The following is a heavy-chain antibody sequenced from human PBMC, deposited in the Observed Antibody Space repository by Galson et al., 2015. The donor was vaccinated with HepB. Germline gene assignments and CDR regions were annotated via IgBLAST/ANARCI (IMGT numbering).Heavy chain of an antibody. CDR1: GYTLTELS. J-gene: IGHJ4*02. CDR3: ATRRLNYSSGWPQNNFDY. V-gene: IGHV1-24*01. D-gene: IGHD6-19*01. Sequence: SVKVSCKVSGYTLTELSMHWVRQAPGKGLEWMGGFDPEDGETIYAQKFQGRVTMTEDTSTDTAYMELSSPRSEDTAVYYCATRRLNYSSGWPQNNFDYWGQGTLVTVSS. CDR2: FDPEDGET.